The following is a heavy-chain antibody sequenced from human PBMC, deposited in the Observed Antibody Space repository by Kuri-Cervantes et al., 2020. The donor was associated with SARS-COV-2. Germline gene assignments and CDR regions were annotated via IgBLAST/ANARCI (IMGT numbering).Heavy chain of an antibody. J-gene: IGHJ5*02. CDR2: IYHSGST. Sequence: SCTVSGGSISSGDSYWSWVRQPPGKGLEWIGYIYHSGSTYYNPSLKSRVTISVDRSKNQFSLKLSSVTAADTAVYYCARVVPPHWFDPWGQGTLVTVSS. V-gene: IGHV4-30-2*01. D-gene: IGHD1-26*01. CDR1: GGSISSGDSY. CDR3: ARVVPPHWFDP.